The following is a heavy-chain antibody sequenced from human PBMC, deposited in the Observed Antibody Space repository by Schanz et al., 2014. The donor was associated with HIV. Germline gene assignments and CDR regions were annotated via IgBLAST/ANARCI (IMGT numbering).Heavy chain of an antibody. Sequence: EVLLVESGGGLVRPGGSLRLSCAASGFTFVDYGMHWVRQLPGKGLEWVAGIGWNSVNIHYADSVKGRFTISRDNARNSLYLQMSSLRADDTAVYYCARRSSDGGYYDNWGQGTLVTVSS. CDR1: GFTFVDYG. CDR3: ARRSSDGGYYDN. D-gene: IGHD2-15*01. V-gene: IGHV3-9*01. J-gene: IGHJ4*02. CDR2: IGWNSVNI.